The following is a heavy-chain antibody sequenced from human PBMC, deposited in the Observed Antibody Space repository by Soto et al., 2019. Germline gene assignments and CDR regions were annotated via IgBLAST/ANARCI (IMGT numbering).Heavy chain of an antibody. J-gene: IGHJ4*02. D-gene: IGHD5-12*01. CDR3: ARVAILAIGGIFAY. Sequence: GASVKVSCKASGYTFTSYAMTWVRQAPGQRLEWMGWINADNGNTNYSQKFQGRVTITRDTPPSTAYMELSSLRSEDTAVYYCARVAILAIGGIFAYWGQRSLVTVAS. CDR2: INADNGNT. CDR1: GYTFTSYA. V-gene: IGHV1-3*01.